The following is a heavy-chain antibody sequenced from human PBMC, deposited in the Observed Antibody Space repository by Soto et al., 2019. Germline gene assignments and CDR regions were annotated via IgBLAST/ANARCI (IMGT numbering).Heavy chain of an antibody. CDR1: GGSISSSNW. CDR3: ARDHGDFITPYDYYGMDV. Sequence: SETLSLTCAVSGGSISSSNWWSWVRQPPGKGLEWIGEIYHSGSTNYNPSLKSRVTISVDKSKNQFSLKLSSVTAADTAVYYCARDHGDFITPYDYYGMDVWGQATTVTVSS. D-gene: IGHD4-17*01. V-gene: IGHV4-4*02. J-gene: IGHJ6*02. CDR2: IYHSGST.